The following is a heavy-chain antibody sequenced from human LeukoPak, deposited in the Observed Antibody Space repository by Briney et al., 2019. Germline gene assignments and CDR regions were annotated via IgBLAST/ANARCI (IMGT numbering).Heavy chain of an antibody. D-gene: IGHD3-3*01. CDR2: INPSGGST. Sequence: GASVKVSCKASGYTFTSYYMHWVRQAPGQGLEWMGLINPSGGSTSYAQKFQGRVTMTRDTSTSTVYMELSSLRSEDTAVYYCARDSMVYDFWSGYYTWYFAYWGQGTLVTVSS. J-gene: IGHJ4*02. CDR1: GYTFTSYY. V-gene: IGHV1-46*01. CDR3: ARDSMVYDFWSGYYTWYFAY.